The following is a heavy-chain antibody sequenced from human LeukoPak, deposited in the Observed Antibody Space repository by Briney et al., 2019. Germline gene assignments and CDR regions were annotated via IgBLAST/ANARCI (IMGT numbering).Heavy chain of an antibody. CDR3: AKDRH. V-gene: IGHV3-9*01. CDR2: ISWNSGSI. J-gene: IGHJ4*02. Sequence: PGRSLRLSCAASGFTFDDYAMHWVRHPPGKGLEWVSGISWNSGSIGYADSVKGRFTISRDNAKNSLYLQMNSLRAEDTALYYCAKDRHWGQGTLVTVSS. CDR1: GFTFDDYA.